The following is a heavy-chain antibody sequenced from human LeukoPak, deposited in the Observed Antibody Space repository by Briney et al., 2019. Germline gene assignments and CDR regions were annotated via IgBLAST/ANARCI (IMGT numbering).Heavy chain of an antibody. CDR3: VRGGYYGSGSYYALDY. D-gene: IGHD3-10*01. Sequence: SVKVSCKASGGTFSSYAVSWVRQAPGQGLEWMGGIIPIFGTANYAQKFQGRVTITADESTSTAYMELSSLRSEDTAVYYCVRGGYYGSGSYYALDYWGQGTLVTVSS. CDR1: GGTFSSYA. V-gene: IGHV1-69*13. J-gene: IGHJ4*02. CDR2: IIPIFGTA.